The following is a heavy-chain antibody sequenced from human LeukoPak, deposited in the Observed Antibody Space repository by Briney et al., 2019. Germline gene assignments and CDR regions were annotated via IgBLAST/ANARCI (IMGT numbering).Heavy chain of an antibody. J-gene: IGHJ4*02. D-gene: IGHD6-13*01. CDR3: ARHFQRSSSWFDPGASFDY. Sequence: SVKVSCKASGGTFSTYAVSWVRQAPGQGLEWMGGIIPIFGTANYAQKFQGRVTITADESTTTAYLELSSLGSEDTAVYYCARHFQRSSSWFDPGASFDYWGQGTLVTVSS. CDR1: GGTFSTYA. V-gene: IGHV1-69*13. CDR2: IIPIFGTA.